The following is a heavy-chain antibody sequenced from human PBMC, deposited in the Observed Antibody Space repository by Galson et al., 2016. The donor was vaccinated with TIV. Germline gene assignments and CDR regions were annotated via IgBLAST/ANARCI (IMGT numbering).Heavy chain of an antibody. J-gene: IGHJ6*02. CDR1: GYPFTAYY. CDR3: ARGFNYGFDFYYGMDV. V-gene: IGHV1-2*02. CDR2: INPNGDDA. D-gene: IGHD5-18*01. Sequence: SVKVSCKASGYPFTAYYIHWVRQAPGQGPEWMGWINPNGDDANYAQRFQGRVSMTRDTSISTAYMELSRLRSDDTAVFFCARGFNYGFDFYYGMDVWGQGITVTVSS.